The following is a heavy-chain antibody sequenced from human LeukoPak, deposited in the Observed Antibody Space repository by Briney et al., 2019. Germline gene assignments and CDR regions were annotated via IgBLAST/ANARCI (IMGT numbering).Heavy chain of an antibody. CDR2: IIPMSGTA. V-gene: IGHV1-69*05. D-gene: IGHD3-22*01. Sequence: SVKVSCKASGGTFSNYAISWVRQAPGQGLEWMGGIIPMSGTANYAQKFQGRVTITRDESTSTAYMELSSLRSEDTALYYCARGSFGYYDSSGYFYEYCQHWGQGTLVTVSS. J-gene: IGHJ1*01. CDR3: ARGSFGYYDSSGYFYEYCQH. CDR1: GGTFSNYA.